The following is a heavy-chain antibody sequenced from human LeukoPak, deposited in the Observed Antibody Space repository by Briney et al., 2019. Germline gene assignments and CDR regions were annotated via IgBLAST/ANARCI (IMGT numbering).Heavy chain of an antibody. D-gene: IGHD3-10*01. CDR3: AREFRGDWYFDL. J-gene: IGHJ2*01. Sequence: SGPTLVNPTQTLTLTCTFSGFSLSTSGMFVNWIRQPPGKALEWLARIDWDDDKYYSTSLKTRPTISKDTSKNQVVLTMTNMDPVDTATYYCAREFRGDWYFDLWGRGTLVTVSS. V-gene: IGHV2-70*11. CDR1: GFSLSTSGMF. CDR2: IDWDDDK.